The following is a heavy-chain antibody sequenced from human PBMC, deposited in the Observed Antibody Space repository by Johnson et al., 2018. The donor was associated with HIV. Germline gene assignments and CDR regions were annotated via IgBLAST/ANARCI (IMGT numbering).Heavy chain of an antibody. Sequence: QMLLVESGGGVVQPGGSLRLSCAASGFTFSSYAMHWVRQAPGKGLEWVAVISYDGSNKYYADSVKGRFTISRDNSKNTLYLQMNSLRAEDTAVYYCASFAAAGDAFDIWGQGTMVTVSS. J-gene: IGHJ3*02. CDR1: GFTFSSYA. CDR3: ASFAAAGDAFDI. D-gene: IGHD6-13*01. CDR2: ISYDGSNK. V-gene: IGHV3-30-3*01.